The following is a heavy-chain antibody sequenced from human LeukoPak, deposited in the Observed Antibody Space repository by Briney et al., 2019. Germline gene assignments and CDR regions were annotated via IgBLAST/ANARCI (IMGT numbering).Heavy chain of an antibody. V-gene: IGHV3-9*02. CDR2: ISWNSGSI. CDR1: GFTSDDYA. Sequence: PGGSLRHSCAASGFTSDDYAMHWVRQAPRKSLEWVSGISWNSGSIGYADSVKGRFTISRDNAKNSLYLQMNSLRAEDTALYYCARLVVPSYYGMDVWGQGTTVTVSS. J-gene: IGHJ6*02. D-gene: IGHD2-8*02. CDR3: ARLVVPSYYGMDV.